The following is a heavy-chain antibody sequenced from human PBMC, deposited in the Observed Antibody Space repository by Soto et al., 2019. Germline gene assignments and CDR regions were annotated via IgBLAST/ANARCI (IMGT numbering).Heavy chain of an antibody. D-gene: IGHD1-26*01. CDR1: GYTFTSYG. CDR2: ISAYNGNT. CDR3: ARDLGPQRIDY. J-gene: IGHJ4*02. Sequence: QVQLVQSGAEVKKPGASVKVSCKASGYTFTSYGISWVRQAPGQGLEWMGWISAYNGNTKYAQKLQGRVSMTTDTSTRTSYMALTSLRAHDTSVYDGARDLGPQRIDYWGQRPLVTVST. V-gene: IGHV1-18*01.